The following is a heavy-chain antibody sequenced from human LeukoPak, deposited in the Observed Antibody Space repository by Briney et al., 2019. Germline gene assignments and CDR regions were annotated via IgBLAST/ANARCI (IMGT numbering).Heavy chain of an antibody. J-gene: IGHJ6*02. CDR2: IKSDGSST. V-gene: IGHV3-74*01. CDR1: GVSLSSYW. Sequence: PGGSLRLSCAASGVSLSSYWMHWVRQVPGQGLVWVSRIKSDGSSTTYADSVKGRFTISRDNAKNTLYLQMNSLRAEDTAVYYCTRDHGMDVWGQGTTVTVSS. CDR3: TRDHGMDV.